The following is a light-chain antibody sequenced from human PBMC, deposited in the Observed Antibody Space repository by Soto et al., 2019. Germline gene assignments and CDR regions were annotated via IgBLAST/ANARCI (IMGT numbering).Light chain of an antibody. J-gene: IGKJ4*01. CDR1: QSVSSSY. CDR3: QQYGSSPLT. Sequence: EIVLTQSPGTLSLSPGERATLSCRASQSVSSSYLAWYQPKPGQAPRLLIDGASSRATGIPDRFSGSGSGTDFTLTISSLEPEDFAVYYRQQYGSSPLTFGGGTKVEIK. V-gene: IGKV3-20*01. CDR2: GAS.